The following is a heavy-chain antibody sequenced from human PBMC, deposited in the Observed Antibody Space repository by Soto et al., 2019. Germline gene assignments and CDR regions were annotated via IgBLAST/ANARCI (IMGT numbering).Heavy chain of an antibody. D-gene: IGHD2-21*02. Sequence: QVQLVQSGPEVKKPGSSVNISCKAPKTTFSDYGLNWVRQAPGQGLEWMGGIIPVLGTINYARKFQGRVTITADKSSNTVSRAVSSLTSEDTAVYYCAGGPLFCAGDCYFAPGGLGTVVTVSS. V-gene: IGHV1-69*06. CDR3: AGGPLFCAGDCYFAP. CDR1: KTTFSDYG. J-gene: IGHJ5*02. CDR2: IIPVLGTI.